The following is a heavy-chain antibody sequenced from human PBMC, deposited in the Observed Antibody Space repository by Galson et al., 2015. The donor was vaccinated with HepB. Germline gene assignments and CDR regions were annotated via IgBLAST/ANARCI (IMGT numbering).Heavy chain of an antibody. CDR3: ARSILEGYYYYGMDV. Sequence: SLRLSGAASGFTFSSYSMNWVRQAPGKGLEWVSSISSSSSYIYYADSVKGRFTISRDNAKNSLYLQMNSLRAEDTAVYYCARSILEGYYYYGMDVWGQGTTVTVSS. V-gene: IGHV3-21*01. CDR2: ISSSSSYI. D-gene: IGHD3-3*01. J-gene: IGHJ6*02. CDR1: GFTFSSYS.